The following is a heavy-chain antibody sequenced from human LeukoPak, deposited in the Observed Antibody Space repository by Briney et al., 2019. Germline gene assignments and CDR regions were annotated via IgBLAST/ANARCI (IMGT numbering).Heavy chain of an antibody. CDR2: IIPIFGTA. CDR1: GGTFSSYA. J-gene: IGHJ5*02. Sequence: VKVSFKAAGGTFSSYAISWVRQAPGQGLEGVGGIIPIFGTANYAKKFQGRVTITTDESTSTAYMELSSLRSEDTAVYYCARNGIATGPNWFDPWGQGTLVTVSS. V-gene: IGHV1-69*13. D-gene: IGHD1-14*01. CDR3: ARNGIATGPNWFDP.